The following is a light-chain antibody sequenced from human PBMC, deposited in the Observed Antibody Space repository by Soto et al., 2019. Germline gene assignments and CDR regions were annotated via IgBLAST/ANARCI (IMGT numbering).Light chain of an antibody. Sequence: QSVLTQPASVSGSPGQWITISCTGTSSDVGVYNYVSWYKQYAGKAPKLMIYAVSNRPSGVSNRFSAAKSGSTAFLTIYGLQAEDEADYYCSSYTRSSLVVFGGGTKLTVL. CDR2: AVS. V-gene: IGLV2-14*01. CDR1: SSDVGVYNY. J-gene: IGLJ2*01. CDR3: SSYTRSSLVV.